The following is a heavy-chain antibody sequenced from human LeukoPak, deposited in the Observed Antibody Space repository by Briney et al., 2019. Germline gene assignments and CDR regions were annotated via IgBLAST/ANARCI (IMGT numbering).Heavy chain of an antibody. J-gene: IGHJ4*02. D-gene: IGHD2-15*01. Sequence: PGGSLRLSCAASGFTFSSYATSWGRQAPGKGLEWVSAISGSGGSTYYADSVKGRFTISRDNSKNTLYLQMNSLRAEDTAVYYCAKDRFLVVTHFDYWGQGTLVTVSS. V-gene: IGHV3-23*01. CDR3: AKDRFLVVTHFDY. CDR1: GFTFSSYA. CDR2: ISGSGGST.